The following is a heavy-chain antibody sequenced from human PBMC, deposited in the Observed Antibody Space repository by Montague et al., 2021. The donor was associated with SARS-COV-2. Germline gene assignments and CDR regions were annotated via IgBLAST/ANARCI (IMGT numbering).Heavy chain of an antibody. CDR3: ARHANWDWYYFDY. J-gene: IGHJ4*02. V-gene: IGHV4-34*01. D-gene: IGHD7-27*01. CDR1: GGSFSNYY. CDR2: INHSGST. Sequence: SETLSLTCAVYGGSFSNYYWTWIRQPPGKGLEWIGEINHSGSTNYNPSLKGRVTISVDTSKNQFSLKLSSVTAVDTAVYYCARHANWDWYYFDYWGQGTLVTVSS.